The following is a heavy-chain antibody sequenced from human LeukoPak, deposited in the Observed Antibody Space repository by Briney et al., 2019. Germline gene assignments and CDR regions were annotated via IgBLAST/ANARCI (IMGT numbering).Heavy chain of an antibody. J-gene: IGHJ5*02. V-gene: IGHV1-2*02. CDR1: GYTFTGYY. D-gene: IGHD4-17*01. Sequence: ASVKVSCKASGYTFTGYYMHWVRQAPGQGLEWMGWINPNSGGTNYAQKFQGRVTMTRDTSISTAYMELSRLRSDDTAVYYCARAKRITVTTYWFDPWGQGTLVTVSS. CDR3: ARAKRITVTTYWFDP. CDR2: INPNSGGT.